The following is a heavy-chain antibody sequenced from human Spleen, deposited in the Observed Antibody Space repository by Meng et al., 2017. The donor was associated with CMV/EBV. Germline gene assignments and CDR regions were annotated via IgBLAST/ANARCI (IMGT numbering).Heavy chain of an antibody. CDR2: IKQDGSEK. J-gene: IGHJ5*02. V-gene: IGHV3-7*01. CDR3: ARRYCSSTSCYTSYNWFDP. D-gene: IGHD2-2*02. CDR1: GFTFSSYW. Sequence: GESLKISCAASGFTFSSYWMSWVRQAPGKRLEWVANIKQDGSEKYYVDSVKGRFTISRDNAKNSLYLQMNSLRAEDTAVYYCARRYCSSTSCYTSYNWFDPWGQGTLVTVSS.